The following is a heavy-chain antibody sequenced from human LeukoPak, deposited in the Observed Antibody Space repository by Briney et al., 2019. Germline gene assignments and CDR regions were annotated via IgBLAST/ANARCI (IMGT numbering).Heavy chain of an antibody. V-gene: IGHV3-21*01. CDR1: GFTFSSSS. CDR2: ISSSSSYI. Sequence: GGSLRLSCAASGFTFSSSSMNWVRQAPGKGLEWVSSISSSSSYIYYADSVKGRFTISRDNAKNSLYLQMNSLRAEDTAVYYCARDLKRRVYYDSSGSDDAFDIWGQGTMVTVSS. D-gene: IGHD3-22*01. CDR3: ARDLKRRVYYDSSGSDDAFDI. J-gene: IGHJ3*02.